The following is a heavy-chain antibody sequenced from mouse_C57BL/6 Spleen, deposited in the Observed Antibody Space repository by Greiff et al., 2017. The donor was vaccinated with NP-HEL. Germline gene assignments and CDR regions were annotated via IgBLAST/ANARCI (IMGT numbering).Heavy chain of an antibody. V-gene: IGHV7-3*01. J-gene: IGHJ4*01. CDR3: ARYGSSPLYAMDY. CDR1: GFTFTDYY. Sequence: EVKLMESGGGLVQPGGSLSLSCAASGFTFTDYYMSWVRQPPGKALEWLGFIRNKANGYTTEYSASVKGRFTISRDNSQSILYLQMNALRAEDSATYYGARYGSSPLYAMDYWGQGTSVTVSS. CDR2: IRNKANGYTT. D-gene: IGHD1-1*01.